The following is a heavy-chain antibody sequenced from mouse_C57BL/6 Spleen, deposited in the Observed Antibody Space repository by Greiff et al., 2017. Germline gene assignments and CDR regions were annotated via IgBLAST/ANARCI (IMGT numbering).Heavy chain of an antibody. V-gene: IGHV1-50*01. CDR2: IDPSDSYT. J-gene: IGHJ2*01. CDR1: GYTFTSYW. Sequence: QVQLQQPGAELVKPGASVKLSKASGYTFTSYWMQWVKQRPGQGLEWIGEIDPSDSYTNYNQKFKGKATLTVDTSSSTAYMQLSSLTSEDSAVYYCARGVPLDYWGQGTTLTVSS. CDR3: ARGVPLDY. D-gene: IGHD2-14*01.